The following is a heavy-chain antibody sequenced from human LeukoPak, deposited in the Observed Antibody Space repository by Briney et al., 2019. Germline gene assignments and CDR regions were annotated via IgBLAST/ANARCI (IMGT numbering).Heavy chain of an antibody. J-gene: IGHJ4*02. CDR3: AKDGIVVSYFDY. CDR1: GFTFSIYG. V-gene: IGHV3-30*18. CDR2: ISYDGSNK. D-gene: IGHD3-22*01. Sequence: GRSLRLSCAASGFTFSIYGIHWVRQAPGKGLEWVAIISYDGSNKYYADSVKGRFTISRDNSKNTLYLQMNSLRAEDTAMYYCAKDGIVVSYFDYWGQGTLVTVSS.